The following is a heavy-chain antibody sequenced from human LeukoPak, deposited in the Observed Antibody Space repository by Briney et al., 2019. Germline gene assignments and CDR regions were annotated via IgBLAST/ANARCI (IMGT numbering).Heavy chain of an antibody. CDR1: GYSFTSYW. V-gene: IGHV5-51*01. D-gene: IGHD3-9*01. CDR3: ARQGYDILTGYYNDLDY. CDR2: IYPGDSDT. Sequence: GESLKISCKGSGYSFTSYWIGWVRQMPGKGLEWMGIIYPGDSDTGYSPSFQGQVTISADKSISTAYLQWSSLKASDTAMYYCARQGYDILTGYYNDLDYWGQGTLVTVSS. J-gene: IGHJ4*02.